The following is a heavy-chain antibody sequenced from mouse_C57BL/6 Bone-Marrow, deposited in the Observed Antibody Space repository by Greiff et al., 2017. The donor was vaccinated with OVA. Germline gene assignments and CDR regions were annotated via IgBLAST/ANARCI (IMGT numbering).Heavy chain of an antibody. D-gene: IGHD1-1*01. V-gene: IGHV1-55*01. Sequence: QVQLQQPGAELVKPGASVKMSCKASGYTFTSYWITWVKQRPGQGLEWIGDIYPGSGSTNYNEKFKSKATLTVDTSSSTAYMQLSSLTSEDSAVYYCARYDYGSSYSFAYWGQGTLVTVSA. CDR3: ARYDYGSSYSFAY. CDR2: IYPGSGST. CDR1: GYTFTSYW. J-gene: IGHJ3*01.